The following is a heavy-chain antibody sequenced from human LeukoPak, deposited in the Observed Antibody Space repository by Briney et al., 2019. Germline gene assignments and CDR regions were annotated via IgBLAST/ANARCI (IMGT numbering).Heavy chain of an antibody. CDR1: GFTFSSYA. J-gene: IGHJ2*01. CDR2: ISGSGGST. D-gene: IGHD3-9*01. Sequence: GASLRLSCAASGFTFSSYAMSWVRQAPGKGLEWVSAISGSGGSTYYADSVKGRFTISRDNSKNTLYLQMNGLRAEDTAVYYCAKDTPPDYDILTGYYWYLDLWGRGTLVTVSS. CDR3: AKDTPPDYDILTGYYWYLDL. V-gene: IGHV3-23*01.